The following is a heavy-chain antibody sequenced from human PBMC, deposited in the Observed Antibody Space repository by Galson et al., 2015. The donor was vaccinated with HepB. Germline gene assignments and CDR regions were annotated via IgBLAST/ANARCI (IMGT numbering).Heavy chain of an antibody. CDR1: GFTFSSYG. CDR2: INVGGSIT. CDR3: ASLGGRYIVDV. V-gene: IGHV3-74*01. Sequence: SLRLSCAASGFTFSSYGMHWVRQAPGKGLVWVSGINVGGSITTYADSVKGRFTISRDNPKNTLYLQLNSLTAEDTAAYYCASLGGRYIVDVWGQGTTVTVSS. J-gene: IGHJ6*02. D-gene: IGHD1-26*01.